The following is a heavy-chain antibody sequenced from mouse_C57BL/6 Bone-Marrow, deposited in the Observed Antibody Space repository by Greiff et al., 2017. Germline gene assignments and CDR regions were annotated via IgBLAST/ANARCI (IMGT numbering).Heavy chain of an antibody. CDR2: INYDGSST. V-gene: IGHV5-16*01. CDR3: ASDPVGSEGGAMDY. D-gene: IGHD1-1*01. CDR1: GFTFSDYY. J-gene: IGHJ4*01. Sequence: EVQVVESEGGLVQPGSSMKLSCTASGFTFSDYYMAWVRQVPEKGLEWVANINYDGSSTYYLDSLKSRFTISRDNAKNILYLQMSSLKSEDTATXYCASDPVGSEGGAMDYWGQGTSVTVSS.